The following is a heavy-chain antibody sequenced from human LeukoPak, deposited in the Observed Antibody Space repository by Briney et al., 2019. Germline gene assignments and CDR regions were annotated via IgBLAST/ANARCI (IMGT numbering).Heavy chain of an antibody. CDR1: GYTFINYY. J-gene: IGHJ6*02. CDR3: AREGYGSGRRLGMDV. V-gene: IGHV1-46*01. Sequence: ASVKVSCKASGYTFINYYMHWVRQAPGQGLEWMGIINPSGGSTTYAQKIQGRVTLTTNTSTSTVYMELSSLRSDDTSVYYCAREGYGSGRRLGMDVWGQGTTVTVSS. CDR2: INPSGGST. D-gene: IGHD3-10*01.